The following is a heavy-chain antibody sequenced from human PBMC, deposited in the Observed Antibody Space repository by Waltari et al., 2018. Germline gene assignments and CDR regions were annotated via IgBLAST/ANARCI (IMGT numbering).Heavy chain of an antibody. CDR3: AREGNYRYYGMDF. Sequence: QLQLQESGPGLVKPSETLSLTCTVSGGSISSSSYYWGWIRQPPGQGLELIGSIYYSGSTYYNPSLKRRVTISVDTSKNQFSLKLSSVTAADTAVYYCAREGNYRYYGMDFWGQGTTVTVSS. J-gene: IGHJ6*02. CDR1: GGSISSSSYY. D-gene: IGHD4-4*01. CDR2: IYYSGST. V-gene: IGHV4-39*07.